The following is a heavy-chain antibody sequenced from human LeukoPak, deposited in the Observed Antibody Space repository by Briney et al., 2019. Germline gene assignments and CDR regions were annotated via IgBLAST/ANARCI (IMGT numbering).Heavy chain of an antibody. Sequence: SETLSLTXAVYGGSFSGYYWSWIRQPPGKGLEWIGEINHSGSTNYNPSLKSRVTISVDTSKNQFSLKLSSVTAADTAVYYCARHGKLYDFWSGYFPFFDYWGQGTLVTVSS. CDR2: INHSGST. CDR3: ARHGKLYDFWSGYFPFFDY. V-gene: IGHV4-34*01. D-gene: IGHD3-3*01. J-gene: IGHJ4*02. CDR1: GGSFSGYY.